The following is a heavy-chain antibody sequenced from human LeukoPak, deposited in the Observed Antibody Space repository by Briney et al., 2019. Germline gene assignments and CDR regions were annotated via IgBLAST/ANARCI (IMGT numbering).Heavy chain of an antibody. J-gene: IGHJ5*02. Sequence: ASVKVSCKASGYTFTSYYMHWVRQAPGQGLEWMGIINPSGGSTSYAQKFQGRVTMTRDTSTRTVYMELSSLRSEDTAVYYCARGFTAGGSGSHNWFDPWGQGTLVTVSS. CDR1: GYTFTSYY. V-gene: IGHV1-46*01. CDR2: INPSGGST. D-gene: IGHD3-10*01. CDR3: ARGFTAGGSGSHNWFDP.